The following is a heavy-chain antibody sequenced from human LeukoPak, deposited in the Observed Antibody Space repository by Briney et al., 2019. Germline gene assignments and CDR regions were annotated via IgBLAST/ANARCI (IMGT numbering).Heavy chain of an antibody. J-gene: IGHJ5*01. CDR2: FVLEDGER. Sequence: ASVKVSCKVSGYTLSELSIHWVRQGPGKGLEWMAGFVLEDGERIYAQKFRGRVRVTEDTSTDTAYMELSSLRSEDTAVYYCATLDLPPSTAAVASWGQGTLATVSS. CDR1: GYTLSELS. V-gene: IGHV1-24*01. CDR3: ATLDLPPSTAAVAS. D-gene: IGHD6-13*01.